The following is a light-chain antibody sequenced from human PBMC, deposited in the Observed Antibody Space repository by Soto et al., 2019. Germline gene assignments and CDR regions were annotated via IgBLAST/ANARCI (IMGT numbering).Light chain of an antibody. J-gene: IGKJ2*02. CDR3: QQSYSTPRT. V-gene: IGKV1-39*01. Sequence: DIQMTQSPSSLSASVGDRVTITCRASQSISSYLNWYQQKPGKAPKLLSDAASSLQSGVSSSFSGSGSGTDFTLTISSLQPEDFATYYCQQSYSTPRTFGQGTKLEIK. CDR2: AAS. CDR1: QSISSY.